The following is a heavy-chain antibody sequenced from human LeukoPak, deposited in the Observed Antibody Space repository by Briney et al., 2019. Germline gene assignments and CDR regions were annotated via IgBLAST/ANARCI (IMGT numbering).Heavy chain of an antibody. CDR2: IKEDGSNI. CDR3: ARERWYLDY. D-gene: IGHD4-23*01. CDR1: GFTFSDYY. J-gene: IGHJ4*02. Sequence: GGSLRLSCAASGFTFSDYYMSWIRQAPGKGLEWVARIKEDGSNIHYVDSVKGRFTISRDNAKNSVYLQMNSLRVEDTAVYYCARERWYLDYWGQGTLVTVSS. V-gene: IGHV3-7*03.